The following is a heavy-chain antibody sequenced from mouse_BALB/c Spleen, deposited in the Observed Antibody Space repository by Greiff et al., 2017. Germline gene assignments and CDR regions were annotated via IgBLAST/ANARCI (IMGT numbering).Heavy chain of an antibody. V-gene: IGHV2-6-7*01. J-gene: IGHJ4*01. D-gene: IGHD2-4*01. CDR2: IWGDGST. CDR1: GFSLTGYG. Sequence: VKLVESGPGLVAPSQTLSISCTASGFSLTGYGVNWVRQPPGKGLEWLGMIWGDGSTDYNSALKSRLSISKDNSKSHVFLKMNSLQTDDTARYYCARDDYCDYSSYAMDYWGQGTSVTVSA. CDR3: ARDDYCDYSSYAMDY.